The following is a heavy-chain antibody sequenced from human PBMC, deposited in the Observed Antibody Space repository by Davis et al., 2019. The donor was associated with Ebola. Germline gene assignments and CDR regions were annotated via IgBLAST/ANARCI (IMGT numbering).Heavy chain of an antibody. CDR3: ARDRTGYYYDSSDSPTWFDP. CDR2: IIPMFRSP. V-gene: IGHV1-69*13. Sequence: SVKVSCKTSGDTFTSFAVSWVRQAPGQGLEWMGGIIPMFRSPNYAQKFQGRVTITADESTRTTYMELSSLSSEDTAVYYCARDRTGYYYDSSDSPTWFDPWGQGTLVTVSS. J-gene: IGHJ5*02. D-gene: IGHD3-22*01. CDR1: GDTFTSFA.